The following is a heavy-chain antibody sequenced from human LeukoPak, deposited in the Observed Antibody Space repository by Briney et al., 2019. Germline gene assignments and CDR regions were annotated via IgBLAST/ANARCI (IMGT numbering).Heavy chain of an antibody. V-gene: IGHV4-59*10. CDR3: ARADYYDILTGYYNDAFDI. J-gene: IGHJ3*02. D-gene: IGHD3-9*01. Sequence: KTSETLSLTCAVYGGSFSSYYWSWIRQPAGKGLEWIGRIYTSGSTNYNPSLKSRVTMSVDTSKNQFSLKLSSVTAADTAVYYCARADYYDILTGYYNDAFDIWGQGTMVTVSS. CDR1: GGSFSSYY. CDR2: IYTSGST.